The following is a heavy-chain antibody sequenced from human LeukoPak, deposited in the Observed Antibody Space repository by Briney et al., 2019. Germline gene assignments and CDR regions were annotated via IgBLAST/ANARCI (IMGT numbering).Heavy chain of an antibody. Sequence: PSETLSLTCAVYGGSFSGYYWSWIRQPPGKGLEWIGEINHSGSTNYNPSLKSRVTISVDTSKNQFSLKLSSVTAADTAVYYCAKSFSETERATITAYWGQGTLVTVSS. J-gene: IGHJ4*02. CDR2: INHSGST. CDR3: AKSFSETERATITAY. V-gene: IGHV4-34*01. D-gene: IGHD5-24*01. CDR1: GGSFSGYY.